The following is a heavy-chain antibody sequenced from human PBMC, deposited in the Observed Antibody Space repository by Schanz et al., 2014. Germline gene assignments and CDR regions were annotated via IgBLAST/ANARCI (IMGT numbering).Heavy chain of an antibody. CDR2: INTGSGDT. V-gene: IGHV1-3*04. Sequence: QVHLVQSGAEVKRPGASVKVSCKASEYSFTSYSMHWVRQAPGQRLEWMGWINTGSGDTKYSQNFQGRFTITRDTSAGSAYMELSSLRSDDTAVYYCARDRRFFDRGDLYYFDSWGQGTLVTVSS. J-gene: IGHJ4*02. D-gene: IGHD3-3*01. CDR3: ARDRRFFDRGDLYYFDS. CDR1: EYSFTSYS.